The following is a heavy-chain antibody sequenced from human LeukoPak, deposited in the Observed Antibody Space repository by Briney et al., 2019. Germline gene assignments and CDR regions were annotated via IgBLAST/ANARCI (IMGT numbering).Heavy chain of an antibody. CDR3: ARYGGDSDWYYDL. D-gene: IGHD4-23*01. CDR1: GYSISSRNW. J-gene: IGHJ2*01. V-gene: IGHV4-28*01. CDR2: IFYSGRT. Sequence: SETLSLTCVVSGYSISSRNWWGWIRLRPGQGLEWIGHIFYSGRTYYSPSLTSRVTMSIDTSQNHFSLRLSSVIAADTAVYFCARYGGDSDWYYDLWGRGTLVTVSS.